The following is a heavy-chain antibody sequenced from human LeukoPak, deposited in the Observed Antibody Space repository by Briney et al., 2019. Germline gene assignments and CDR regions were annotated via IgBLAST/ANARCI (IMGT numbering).Heavy chain of an antibody. J-gene: IGHJ4*02. D-gene: IGHD6-19*01. CDR3: ARAGSGWFYFDS. CDR2: IYSGGST. V-gene: IGHV3-66*01. CDR1: GFTVSSNY. Sequence: GGSLRLSCAASGFTVSSNYMSWVHQAPGKGLEWVSVIYSGGSTYYADSVKGRFTISRDNSKNTLYLQMNSLRAEDTAVYYCARAGSGWFYFDSWGQGTLVTVSS.